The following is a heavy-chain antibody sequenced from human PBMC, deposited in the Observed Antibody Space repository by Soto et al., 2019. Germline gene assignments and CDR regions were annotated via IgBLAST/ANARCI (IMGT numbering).Heavy chain of an antibody. J-gene: IGHJ6*01. V-gene: IGHV1-18*01. CDR3: ARDEGSNYEGYYYGMDV. Sequence: QVQLVQSGAEVKKPGASVKVSCKASGYTFTSYGISWVRQAPGQGLEWMGWISAYNGNTNYAQKLQGRVTMTTDTSASTAYMELRGLRSDDTGVYYCARDEGSNYEGYYYGMDVWGQGTTVTVSS. CDR1: GYTFTSYG. D-gene: IGHD4-4*01. CDR2: ISAYNGNT.